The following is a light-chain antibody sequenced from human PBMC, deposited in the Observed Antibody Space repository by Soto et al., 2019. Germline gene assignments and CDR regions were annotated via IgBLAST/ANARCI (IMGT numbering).Light chain of an antibody. CDR3: QQRRNWPPEVT. V-gene: IGKV3-11*01. Sequence: EIVLTQSPDTLSLSPGERATLSCRASQSVSSSLAWYQQIPGQAPRLLIYDASNRATGIPARFSGSGSGTDFTLTISGLEPEDFAVYYCQQRRNWPPEVTFGPGTKVDIK. J-gene: IGKJ3*01. CDR1: QSVSSS. CDR2: DAS.